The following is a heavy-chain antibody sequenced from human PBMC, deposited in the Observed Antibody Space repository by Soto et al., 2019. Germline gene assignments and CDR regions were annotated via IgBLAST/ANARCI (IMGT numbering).Heavy chain of an antibody. V-gene: IGHV3-21*01. D-gene: IGHD3-22*01. Sequence: PGGSLRLSCAASGFTFSTYSMNWVRQAPGKGLEWVSSISSSSSYIYYADSMKGRFTISRDNAKNSLYLQMNSLRAEDTAVYYCARYDSSGYYWPYYYYGMDAWGQGTTVTV. CDR2: ISSSSSYI. CDR1: GFTFSTYS. J-gene: IGHJ6*02. CDR3: ARYDSSGYYWPYYYYGMDA.